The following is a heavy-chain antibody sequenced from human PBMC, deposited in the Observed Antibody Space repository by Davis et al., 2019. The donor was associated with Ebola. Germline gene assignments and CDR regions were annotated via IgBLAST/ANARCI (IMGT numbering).Heavy chain of an antibody. CDR2: LDYSGNT. CDR1: GDSIRTSLYY. Sequence: SETLSLTCTVSGDSIRTSLYYWGWIRQSPGKGLEWIVSLDYSGNTFYNPSLKSRVTVSVDTSKNEFSLNLSSVTAADTAVFYCARLSSPWGQGALVIVSS. J-gene: IGHJ5*02. V-gene: IGHV4-39*01. CDR3: ARLSSP.